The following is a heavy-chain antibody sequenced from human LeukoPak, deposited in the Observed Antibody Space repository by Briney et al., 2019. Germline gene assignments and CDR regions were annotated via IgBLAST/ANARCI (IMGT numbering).Heavy chain of an antibody. CDR3: AKGRTEMYDFWSGYHDAFDI. CDR1: GFTFSSYA. CDR2: ISGSGGST. D-gene: IGHD3-3*01. J-gene: IGHJ3*02. Sequence: PGGSLRLSCAASGFTFSSYAMSWVRQAPGKGLEWVSAISGSGGSTYYADSVKGRFTISRDNSKNTLYLQMNSLRAEDTAVYYCAKGRTEMYDFWSGYHDAFDIWGQGTMVTVSS. V-gene: IGHV3-23*01.